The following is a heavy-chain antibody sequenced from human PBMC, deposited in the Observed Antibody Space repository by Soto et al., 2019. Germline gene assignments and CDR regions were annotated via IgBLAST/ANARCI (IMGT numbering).Heavy chain of an antibody. Sequence: QLQLQESGSGLLKSAQTLSLTCAVSGGSIVNGNYSWTWIRQPPGKALEWIGHIYHSGSTYFNPSLTSRVTLSVDRSKNHFSLNMTSVTAADTAGYYCASRLVDSATGYFDHWGQGTLVTVSS. CDR2: IYHSGST. CDR3: ASRLVDSATGYFDH. D-gene: IGHD6-25*01. J-gene: IGHJ4*02. V-gene: IGHV4-30-2*01. CDR1: GGSIVNGNYS.